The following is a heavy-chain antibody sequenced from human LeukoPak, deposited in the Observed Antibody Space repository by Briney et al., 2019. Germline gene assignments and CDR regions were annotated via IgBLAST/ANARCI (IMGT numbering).Heavy chain of an antibody. CDR1: GFTFSSYG. CDR3: ARDKQEYCSGGSCSPRFDY. J-gene: IGHJ4*02. V-gene: IGHV3-48*04. D-gene: IGHD2-15*01. CDR2: ISSSGSTI. Sequence: PGGSLRLSCAASGFTFSSYGMHWVRQAPGKGLEWVSYISSSGSTIYYADSVKGRFTISRDNAKNSLYLQMNSLRAEDTAVYYCARDKQEYCSGGSCSPRFDYWGQGTLVTVSS.